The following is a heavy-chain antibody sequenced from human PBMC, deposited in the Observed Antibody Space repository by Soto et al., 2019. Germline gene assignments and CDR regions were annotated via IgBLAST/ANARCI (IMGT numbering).Heavy chain of an antibody. D-gene: IGHD2-21*02. CDR2: IIPIFGTA. V-gene: IGHV1-69*13. J-gene: IGHJ6*02. CDR3: ARFCGGDCYSLGHYYYGMDV. CDR1: GGTFSSYA. Sequence: SVKVSCKASGGTFSSYAISWVRQAPGQGLEWMGGIIPIFGTANYAQKFQGRVTITADESTSTAYMELSSLRSEDTTVYYCARFCGGDCYSLGHYYYGMDVWGQGTTVTVSS.